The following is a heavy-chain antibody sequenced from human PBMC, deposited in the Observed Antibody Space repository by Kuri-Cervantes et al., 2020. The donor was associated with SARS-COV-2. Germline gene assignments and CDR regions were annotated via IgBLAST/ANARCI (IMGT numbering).Heavy chain of an antibody. V-gene: IGHV1-24*01. J-gene: IGHJ3*02. CDR3: ATDYHSNYLNPDSFDI. CDR2: FDPEDGET. Sequence: ASVQVSCKASGYTFTSYDINWVRQATGQGLEWMGGFDPEDGETIYAQKFQGRVTMTEDTSTDTAYMELSSLRSEDTAVYYCATDYHSNYLNPDSFDIWGQGTMVTVSS. CDR1: GYTFTSYD. D-gene: IGHD4-11*01.